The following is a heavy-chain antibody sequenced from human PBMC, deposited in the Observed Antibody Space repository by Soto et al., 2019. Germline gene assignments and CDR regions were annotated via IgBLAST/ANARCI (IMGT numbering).Heavy chain of an antibody. Sequence: HPGGSLRLSCAAYGFSVSSNYLTWVRQAPGKGLKWVSVLYSDGRAFYADSVKGRFTISTDNSKNSVYLQMNTLRDEDTALYYCARGLSRDYHDNRVHFHLDYWGQGTLVTVSS. V-gene: IGHV3-53*01. D-gene: IGHD3-22*01. CDR1: GFSVSSNY. J-gene: IGHJ4*02. CDR3: ARGLSRDYHDNRVHFHLDY. CDR2: LYSDGRA.